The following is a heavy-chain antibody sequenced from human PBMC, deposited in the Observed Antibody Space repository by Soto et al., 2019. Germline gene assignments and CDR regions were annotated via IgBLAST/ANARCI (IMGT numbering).Heavy chain of an antibody. CDR1: GFTFSTYV. D-gene: IGHD4-4*01. Sequence: EVQLLESGGGLVQPGGSLRVSCAASGFTFSTYVMSWVRQAPGKGLEWVSGISGGGTSTKYGDSVKGRFTICRDNSKNTVYLQMNTLGADDSAVYYGAKDRQDYSETPYGMDVWGQGTTVTVSS. CDR3: AKDRQDYSETPYGMDV. J-gene: IGHJ6*02. CDR2: ISGGGTST. V-gene: IGHV3-23*01.